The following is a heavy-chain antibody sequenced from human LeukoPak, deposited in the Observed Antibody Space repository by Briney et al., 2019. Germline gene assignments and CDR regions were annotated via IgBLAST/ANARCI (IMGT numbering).Heavy chain of an antibody. V-gene: IGHV3-53*01. CDR3: ARESNGGKIDY. Sequence: PGGSLRLSCAASGFTVSSNYMSWVRQAPGKGLERVSVIYSGGSTYYADSVKGRFTISRDNSKNTLYLQMNSLRAEDTAVYYCARESNGGKIDYWGQGTLVTVSS. D-gene: IGHD4-23*01. CDR2: IYSGGST. CDR1: GFTVSSNY. J-gene: IGHJ4*02.